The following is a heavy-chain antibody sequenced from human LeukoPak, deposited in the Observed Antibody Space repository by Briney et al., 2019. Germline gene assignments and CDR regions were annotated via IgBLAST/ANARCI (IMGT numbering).Heavy chain of an antibody. CDR1: GFTVSSNY. D-gene: IGHD3-22*01. V-gene: IGHV3-23*01. CDR2: ISGSGGST. Sequence: GGSLRLSCAASGFTVSSNYMSWVRQAPGKGLEWVSTISGSGGSTYSADSVKGRFTISRDNSKNTLYLQMNSLRAEDTAVYFCAKKVNYYDTSDPGGWFDPWGQGTLVTVSS. CDR3: AKKVNYYDTSDPGGWFDP. J-gene: IGHJ5*02.